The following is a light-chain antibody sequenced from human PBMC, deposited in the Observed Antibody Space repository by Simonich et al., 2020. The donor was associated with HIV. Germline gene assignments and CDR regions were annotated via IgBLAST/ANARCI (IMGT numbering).Light chain of an antibody. CDR1: SSNVGCYNF. V-gene: IGLV2-14*03. CDR3: SSYAGSNNLV. J-gene: IGLJ2*01. Sequence: QSALTQPASVSGSPGQSITISCTGTSSNVGCYNFFSWYQQNPGKAPQLFIYGFSQRPSGVSNRFSGSKSGNTASLPISGLQAEDEADYYCSSYAGSNNLVFGGGTKLTVL. CDR2: GFS.